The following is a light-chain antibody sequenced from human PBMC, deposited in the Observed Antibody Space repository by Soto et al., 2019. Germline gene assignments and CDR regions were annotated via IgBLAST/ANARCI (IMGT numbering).Light chain of an antibody. Sequence: QSALTQPASVSGSPGQSITISCTGTSSDVGSYNLVSWYQQHPGKAPKLMIYEGSKRPSGVSNRFSGSKSGNTASLTISGRQAEDEADYYCCSYAGSSTSRVVFGGGTKLTVL. CDR2: EGS. V-gene: IGLV2-23*01. CDR3: CSYAGSSTSRVV. J-gene: IGLJ2*01. CDR1: SSDVGSYNL.